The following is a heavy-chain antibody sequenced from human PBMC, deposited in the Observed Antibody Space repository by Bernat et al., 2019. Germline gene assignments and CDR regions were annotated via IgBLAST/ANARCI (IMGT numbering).Heavy chain of an antibody. J-gene: IGHJ6*02. V-gene: IGHV3-48*01. CDR2: ISSSSSTI. Sequence: VQLVESGGGLVQPGGSLRLSCAASGFTFSSYSMNWVRQAPGKGLEWVSYISSSSSTIYYADSVKGRFTISRDNAKNSLYLQMNSLRAEDTAVYYCARGGTPGSWYLYYYGMDVWGQGTTVTVSS. D-gene: IGHD6-13*01. CDR1: GFTFSSYS. CDR3: ARGGTPGSWYLYYYGMDV.